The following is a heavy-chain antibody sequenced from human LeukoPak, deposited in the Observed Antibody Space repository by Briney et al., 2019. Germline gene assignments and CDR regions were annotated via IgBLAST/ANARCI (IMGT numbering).Heavy chain of an antibody. CDR2: ISSSGSTI. J-gene: IGHJ4*02. D-gene: IGHD3-16*01. V-gene: IGHV3-11*01. Sequence: PGGSLRLSCAASGFTFSNAWMSWIRQAPGKGLEWISYISSSGSTIYYADSVKGRFTISRDNAKNSLYLQMNSLRAEDTAVYYCARDRLYYFDYWGQGTLVTVSS. CDR3: ARDRLYYFDY. CDR1: GFTFSNAW.